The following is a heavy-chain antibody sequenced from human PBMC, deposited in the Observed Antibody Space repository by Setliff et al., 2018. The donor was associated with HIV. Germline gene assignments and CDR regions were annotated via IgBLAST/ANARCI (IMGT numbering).Heavy chain of an antibody. D-gene: IGHD1-7*01. Sequence: SVKVSCKASGGTFSNYAISWVRQAPGQGLEWMGGIIPIFGSINYAQKFQGRVTITTDESTSTAYMELSSLRSEDTAVYYCARVPDQELYFYGMDVWGQGTTVTVSS. CDR1: GGTFSNYA. J-gene: IGHJ6*02. CDR3: ARVPDQELYFYGMDV. V-gene: IGHV1-69*05. CDR2: IIPIFGSI.